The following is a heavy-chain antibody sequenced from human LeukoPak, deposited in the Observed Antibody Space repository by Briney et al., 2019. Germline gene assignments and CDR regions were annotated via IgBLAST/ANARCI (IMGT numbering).Heavy chain of an antibody. CDR3: ARLMQYSSSWYGSYYYGMDV. CDR1: GYTFTSYD. D-gene: IGHD6-13*01. V-gene: IGHV1-8*01. J-gene: IGHJ6*02. Sequence: RASVKVSCKASGYTFTSYDINWVRQATGQGLEWMGRMNPNSGNTGYAQKFQGRVTMTRNTSISTAYMELSSLRSEDTAVYYCARLMQYSSSWYGSYYYGMDVWGQGTTVTVSS. CDR2: MNPNSGNT.